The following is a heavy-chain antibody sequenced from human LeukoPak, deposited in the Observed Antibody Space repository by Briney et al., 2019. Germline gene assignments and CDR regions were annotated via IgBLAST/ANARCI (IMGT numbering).Heavy chain of an antibody. D-gene: IGHD1-26*01. CDR1: GGSISSYY. CDR2: IYYSGRP. Sequence: SETLSLTCTVSGGSISSYYWSWIRQPPGKGLEWIGYIYYSGRPNYDPALKSRVTISVDTSKNQFSLKLSSVTAADTAVYYCAKGQVGYDAFDIWGQGTMVTVSS. J-gene: IGHJ3*02. CDR3: AKGQVGYDAFDI. V-gene: IGHV4-59*01.